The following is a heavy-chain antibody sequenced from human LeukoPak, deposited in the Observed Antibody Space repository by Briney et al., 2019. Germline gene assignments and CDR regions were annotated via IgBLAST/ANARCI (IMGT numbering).Heavy chain of an antibody. J-gene: IGHJ5*02. CDR3: ARLGIAVAAHPGPMNWFDP. Sequence: KPSETLSLTCTVSGGSISSYYWSWIRQPPGKGLEWIGYIYYSGSTNYNPSLKSRVTISVDTSKNQFSLKLRSVTAADTAVYYCARLGIAVAAHPGPMNWFDPWGQGTLVTVSS. V-gene: IGHV4-59*01. CDR2: IYYSGST. CDR1: GGSISSYY. D-gene: IGHD6-19*01.